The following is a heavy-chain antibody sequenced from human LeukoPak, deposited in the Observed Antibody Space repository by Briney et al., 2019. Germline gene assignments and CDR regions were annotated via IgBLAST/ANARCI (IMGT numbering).Heavy chain of an antibody. CDR3: ARCLATGGRVSFDY. J-gene: IGHJ4*02. CDR1: GGSISSSSYY. CDR2: IHYSGNT. D-gene: IGHD6-13*01. Sequence: SETLSLTCTVSGGSISSSSYYWGWIRQPPGKGLEWIGSIHYSGNTYYKPSLKSRVTISVDTSKNQFSLKLSSVTAADTAVYYCARCLATGGRVSFDYWGQGTLVTVYS. V-gene: IGHV4-39*01.